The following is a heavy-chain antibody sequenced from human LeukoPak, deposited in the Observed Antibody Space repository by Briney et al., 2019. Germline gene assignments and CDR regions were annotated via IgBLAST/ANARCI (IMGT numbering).Heavy chain of an antibody. V-gene: IGHV1-8*01. D-gene: IGHD4-17*01. Sequence: ASVKVSCTASGYTFTIYDINWVRQAAGQGLEWMVWMNPDSGNTDFAQKFQGRVTMTRNTSISTAYMELSSLTSEDTAVYYCAVHLPGDYLDPWGQGTLVTVSS. J-gene: IGHJ5*02. CDR1: GYTFTIYD. CDR3: AVHLPGDYLDP. CDR2: MNPDSGNT.